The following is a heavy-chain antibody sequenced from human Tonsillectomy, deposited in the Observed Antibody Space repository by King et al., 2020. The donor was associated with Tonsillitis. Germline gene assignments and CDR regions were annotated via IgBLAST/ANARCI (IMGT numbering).Heavy chain of an antibody. J-gene: IGHJ4*02. CDR2: ISSSSSYI. CDR1: GFTFSSYT. Sequence: VQLVESGGGLVKPGGSLRLSCAASGFTFSSYTMNWVRQAPGKGLEWVSFISSSSSYIYYADSVKGRFTISRDNAKNSLYLQMNSLRAEDTAVYYCARAGYDSRGYYSYYFDYWGQGTLVTVSS. V-gene: IGHV3-21*01. D-gene: IGHD3-22*01. CDR3: ARAGYDSRGYYSYYFDY.